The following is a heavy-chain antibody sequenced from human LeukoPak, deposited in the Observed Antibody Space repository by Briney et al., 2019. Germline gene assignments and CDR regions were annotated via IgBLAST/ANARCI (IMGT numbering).Heavy chain of an antibody. CDR2: ISSSGGST. CDR1: GFTFTTYW. Sequence: GESLRLSCAASGFTFTTYWMSWVRQAPGKGLEWVSTISSSGGSTYYAYSVKGRFTISRDNSKNTLYLQMNSLRADDTAVYYCAKSPLRTRILLDYWGQGTLVTVSS. D-gene: IGHD3-3*01. CDR3: AKSPLRTRILLDY. V-gene: IGHV3-23*01. J-gene: IGHJ4*02.